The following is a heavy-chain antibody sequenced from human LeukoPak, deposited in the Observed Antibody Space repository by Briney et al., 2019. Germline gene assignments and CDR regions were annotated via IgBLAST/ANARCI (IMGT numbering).Heavy chain of an antibody. J-gene: IGHJ4*02. V-gene: IGHV4-61*02. CDR2: ISSSGST. CDR3: ATNTGTVFDY. CDR1: GDSISSGDYY. Sequence: PSQTLSLTCTVSGDSISSGDYYWSWIRQPAGKGLEWIGRISSSGSTNYNPSLKSRVTISLEMSKHQFSLNVTPVTAADTAVYYCATNTGTVFDYWGQGALVTVSS. D-gene: IGHD7-27*01.